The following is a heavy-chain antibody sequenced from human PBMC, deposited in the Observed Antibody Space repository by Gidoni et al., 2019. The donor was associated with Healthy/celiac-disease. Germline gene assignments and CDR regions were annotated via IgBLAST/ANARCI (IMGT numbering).Heavy chain of an antibody. V-gene: IGHV3-23*01. D-gene: IGHD4-17*01. J-gene: IGHJ6*02. CDR1: GFTFSSYA. CDR3: AKDGDYGDYYYYGMDV. Sequence: EVQLLESGGGLVQPGGSLRLSCAASGFTFSSYAMSWVRQAPGKGLEWVSAISGIGGSTYYADSVKGRFTISRDNSKNTLYLQMNSLRAEDTAVYYCAKDGDYGDYYYYGMDVWGQGTTVTVSS. CDR2: ISGIGGST.